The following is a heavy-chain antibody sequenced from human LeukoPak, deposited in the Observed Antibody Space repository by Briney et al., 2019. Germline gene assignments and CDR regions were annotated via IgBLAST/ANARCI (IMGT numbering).Heavy chain of an antibody. V-gene: IGHV3-48*01. CDR1: GFTFSTNC. J-gene: IGHJ6*04. CDR3: AELGITMIGGV. CDR2: ITSDSKSI. D-gene: IGHD3-10*02. Sequence: PGGSLRLSCAASGFTFSTNCMNWVRQAPGKGLEWVSYITSDSKSISYADSVKGRFIISRDNAKDSLYLQMNSLRVEDTAVYYCAELGITMIGGVWGKGTTVTISS.